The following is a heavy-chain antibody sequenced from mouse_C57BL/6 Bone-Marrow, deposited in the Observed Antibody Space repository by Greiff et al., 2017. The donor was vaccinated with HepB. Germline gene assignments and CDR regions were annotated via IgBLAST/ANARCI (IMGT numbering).Heavy chain of an antibody. V-gene: IGHV6-6*01. Sequence: EVKVEESGGGLVQPGGSMKLSCAASGFTFSDAWMDWVRQSPEKGLEWVAEIRNKANNHATYYAESVKGRFTISRDDSKSSVYLQMNSLRGEDTGIYYCTRYSNYFYYFDYWGQGTTLTVSS. CDR3: TRYSNYFYYFDY. CDR1: GFTFSDAW. J-gene: IGHJ2*01. D-gene: IGHD2-5*01. CDR2: IRNKANNHAT.